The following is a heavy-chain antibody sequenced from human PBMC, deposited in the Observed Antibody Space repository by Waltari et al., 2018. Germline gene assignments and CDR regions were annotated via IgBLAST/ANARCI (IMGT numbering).Heavy chain of an antibody. V-gene: IGHV4-59*01. CDR2: IYYSGST. CDR1: GGSISSYY. D-gene: IGHD3-9*01. CDR3: ARFNPYYDILTGNWFDP. J-gene: IGHJ5*02. Sequence: QVQLQESGPGLVKPSETMSLTCTVSGGSISSYYWRWIRQPPGKGLEWIGYIYYSGSTNYNPSLKSRVTISVDTSKNQFSLKLSSVTAADTAVYYCARFNPYYDILTGNWFDPWGQGTLVTVSS.